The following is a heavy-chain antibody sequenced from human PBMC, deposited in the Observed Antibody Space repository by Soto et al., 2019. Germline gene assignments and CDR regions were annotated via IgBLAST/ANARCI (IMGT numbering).Heavy chain of an antibody. CDR1: GGSISSYY. Sequence: ASETLSLTCTVSGGSISSYYWSWIRQPPGKGLEWIGYIYYSGSTNYNPSLKSRVTISVDTSKNQFSLKLSSVTAADTAVYYCAREGSNYDILTGYYNGWFDPWGQGTLVTVS. CDR2: IYYSGST. J-gene: IGHJ5*02. V-gene: IGHV4-59*01. CDR3: AREGSNYDILTGYYNGWFDP. D-gene: IGHD3-9*01.